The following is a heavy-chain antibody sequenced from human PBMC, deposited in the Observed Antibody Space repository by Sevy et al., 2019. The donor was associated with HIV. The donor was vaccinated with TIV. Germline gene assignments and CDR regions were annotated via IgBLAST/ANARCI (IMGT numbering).Heavy chain of an antibody. V-gene: IGHV3-21*04. D-gene: IGHD6-13*01. CDR1: GFTFSSYT. CDR3: AKELYGAAAAFYWYFDL. CDR2: ISFSSNYI. J-gene: IGHJ2*01. Sequence: GGSLRLSCAAAGFTFSSYTMNWVRQAPGKGLEWVASISFSSNYIYYTDSLKGRFTISRDNAKNSLYLQMNSLRAEDTALYYCAKELYGAAAAFYWYFDLWGRGTLVTVSS.